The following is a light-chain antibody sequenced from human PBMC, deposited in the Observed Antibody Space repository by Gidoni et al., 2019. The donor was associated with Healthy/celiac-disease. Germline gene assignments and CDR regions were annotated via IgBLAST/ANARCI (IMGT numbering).Light chain of an antibody. Sequence: EIAMTQSPATLSVSPGERATLSCRASQSVSSNLAWYQQKPGQAPRLLIYGASTRATGIPARFSGSGSGTEFTLTISSLQSEDFAVYYCQQYNNWPRPTFGQGTKVEIK. CDR2: GAS. CDR1: QSVSSN. J-gene: IGKJ1*01. CDR3: QQYNNWPRPT. V-gene: IGKV3-15*01.